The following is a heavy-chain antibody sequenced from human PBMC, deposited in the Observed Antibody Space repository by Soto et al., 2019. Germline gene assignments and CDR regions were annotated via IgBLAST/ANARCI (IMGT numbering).Heavy chain of an antibody. D-gene: IGHD3-10*01. CDR1: GFTFSDYY. Sequence: LRLSCAASGFTFSDYYMSWIRQAPGKGLEWVSYISSSGSTIYYADSVKGRFTISRDNAKNSLYLQMNSLRAEDTAVYYCAREGRATISYYYYGMDVWGQGTTVTVSS. V-gene: IGHV3-11*01. CDR2: ISSSGSTI. CDR3: AREGRATISYYYYGMDV. J-gene: IGHJ6*02.